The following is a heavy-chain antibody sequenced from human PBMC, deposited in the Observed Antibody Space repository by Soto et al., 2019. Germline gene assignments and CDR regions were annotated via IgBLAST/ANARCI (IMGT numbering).Heavy chain of an antibody. CDR1: GFTFSSYS. V-gene: IGHV3-21*01. CDR2: ISSSSSYI. Sequence: GGSLRLSCAASGFTFSSYSMNWVRQAPGKGLEWVSSISSSSSYIYYADSVKGRFTISRDNAKNSLYLQMNSLRAEDTAVYYCARDRRTTITSCEAYGSDVWGPGTTVTVYS. CDR3: ARDRRTTITSCEAYGSDV. D-gene: IGHD3-3*01. J-gene: IGHJ6*02.